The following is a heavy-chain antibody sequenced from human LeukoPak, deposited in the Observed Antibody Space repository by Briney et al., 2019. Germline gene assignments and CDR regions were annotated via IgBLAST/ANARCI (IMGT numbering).Heavy chain of an antibody. Sequence: PSETLSLTCTASGGSISSSSYYWGWIRQPPGKGLEWIGYIYTSESTNYNPSLNYNPSLKSRVTISIDTSKNQFSLKLSSVTAADTAVYYCARVVLPPSAKGKVHWYFDLWGRGTLVTVSS. CDR3: ARVVLPPSAKGKVHWYFDL. D-gene: IGHD1-1*01. CDR1: GGSISSSSYY. CDR2: IYTSESTNYNPSL. V-gene: IGHV4-61*05. J-gene: IGHJ2*01.